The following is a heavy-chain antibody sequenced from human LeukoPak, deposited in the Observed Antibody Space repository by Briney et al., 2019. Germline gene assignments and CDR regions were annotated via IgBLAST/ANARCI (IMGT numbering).Heavy chain of an antibody. D-gene: IGHD3-10*01. J-gene: IGHJ3*02. CDR1: GFTFSNYW. Sequence: GGSLRLSCVASGFTFSNYWMHWVRQPPGKGLVWVSRIYVDGRTTNYADSVKGRFTISRDNAKHTLYLQMNSLRVEDTAVYYCVRADGLLWFGEFPTDAFDIWGQGTMVTVSS. V-gene: IGHV3-74*01. CDR2: IYVDGRTT. CDR3: VRADGLLWFGEFPTDAFDI.